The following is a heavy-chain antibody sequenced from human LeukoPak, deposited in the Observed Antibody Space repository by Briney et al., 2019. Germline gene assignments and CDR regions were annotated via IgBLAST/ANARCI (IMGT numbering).Heavy chain of an antibody. CDR1: GFTVSTNY. CDR3: ARRAGAYSHPYDY. CDR2: IYSDNT. J-gene: IGHJ4*02. Sequence: GGSLRLSCAASGFTVSTNYMNWVRQAPGKGLEWVSFIYSDNTHYSDSVKGRFTISRDNSKNTLYLQMNSLRAEDTAVYYCARRAGAYSHPYDYWGQGTLVTVSS. V-gene: IGHV3-53*01. D-gene: IGHD4/OR15-4a*01.